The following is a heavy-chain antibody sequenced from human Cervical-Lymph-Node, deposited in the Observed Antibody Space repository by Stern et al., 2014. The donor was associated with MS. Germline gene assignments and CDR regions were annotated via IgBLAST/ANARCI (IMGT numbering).Heavy chain of an antibody. D-gene: IGHD2-2*01. V-gene: IGHV1-18*01. Sequence: MQLVESGAEVKKPGASVTVSCKASGYTFTSYGVNWVRQAPGPGLEWMGWISAYNGNTDYAQKFQGRVTVTTDTSTTTVYMELRSLRSDDTAFYYCARDSSSSWPLYGMDVWGQGTTVTVSS. CDR3: ARDSSSSWPLYGMDV. CDR2: ISAYNGNT. J-gene: IGHJ6*02. CDR1: GYTFTSYG.